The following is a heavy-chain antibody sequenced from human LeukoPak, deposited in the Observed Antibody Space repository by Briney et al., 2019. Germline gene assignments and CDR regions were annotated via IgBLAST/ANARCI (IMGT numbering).Heavy chain of an antibody. CDR1: GFTFDDYA. J-gene: IGHJ4*02. CDR2: ISWNSGSL. CDR3: AKDSSPGYCSGSTCYYGYYFDY. V-gene: IGHV3-9*03. Sequence: GRSLRLSCAASGFTFDDYAMHWVRQAPGKGLEWVSGISWNSGSLGYADPVKGRFTISRDNAKNSLYLQMNSLRAEDMALYYCAKDSSPGYCSGSTCYYGYYFDYWGQGTLVTVSS. D-gene: IGHD2-15*01.